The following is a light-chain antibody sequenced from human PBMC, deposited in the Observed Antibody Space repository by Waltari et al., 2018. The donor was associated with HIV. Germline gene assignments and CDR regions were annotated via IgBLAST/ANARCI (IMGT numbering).Light chain of an antibody. CDR1: SSDLGGYNY. CDR3: SSCAGSNKGV. V-gene: IGLV2-8*01. J-gene: IGLJ3*02. CDR2: EVS. Sequence: QSALTQPPSASGSPGHSVTISCTGTSSDLGGYNYVSWYQQHPGKAPKRMIDEVSKRPSGVPDRFSGSKSGNTASLTVSGLQAEDEADYYCSSCAGSNKGVFGGGTKLTVL.